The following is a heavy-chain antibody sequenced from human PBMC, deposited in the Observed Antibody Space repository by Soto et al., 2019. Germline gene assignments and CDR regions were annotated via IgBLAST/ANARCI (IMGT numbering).Heavy chain of an antibody. D-gene: IGHD3-10*01. CDR2: IDYSGTT. CDR3: VRQPITLIRGIVDV. V-gene: IGHV4-39*01. Sequence: SETLSLTCTVSGGSITSGSYYWGWIRQPSGKGLEWIGSIDYSGTTYYTPSLKSRVTISVDTSKNHFSLKLSSVTAADTAVYYCVRQPITLIRGIVDVWGQGTTVTVSS. J-gene: IGHJ6*02. CDR1: GGSITSGSYY.